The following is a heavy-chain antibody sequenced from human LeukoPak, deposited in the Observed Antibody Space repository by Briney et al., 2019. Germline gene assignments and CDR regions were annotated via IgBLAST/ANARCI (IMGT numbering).Heavy chain of an antibody. CDR2: IVVGSGNT. D-gene: IGHD3-22*01. Sequence: GTSVKVSCKASGFTFTSSAMQWVRQARGQRLEWIGWIVVGSGNTNYAQKFQERVTITRDMSTSTAYMELSSLRSEDTAVYYCARDSGDSSGYYYPYFDYWGQGTLVTVSS. CDR3: ARDSGDSSGYYYPYFDY. J-gene: IGHJ4*02. V-gene: IGHV1-58*02. CDR1: GFTFTSSA.